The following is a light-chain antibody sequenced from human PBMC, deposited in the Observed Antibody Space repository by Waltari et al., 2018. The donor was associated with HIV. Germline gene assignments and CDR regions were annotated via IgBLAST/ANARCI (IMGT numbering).Light chain of an antibody. Sequence: EVVLTQSPATLSLSPGETATLSCRASQRVDSTFLSWYQQKPGQAPRLLIYGASTRVSGISPRFSGSGSRTDFTLTISSLYPEDFAVYYCQQDYNSPGTFGQGTRVEIK. J-gene: IGKJ1*01. CDR3: QQDYNSPGT. CDR2: GAS. CDR1: QRVDSTF. V-gene: IGKV3D-7*01.